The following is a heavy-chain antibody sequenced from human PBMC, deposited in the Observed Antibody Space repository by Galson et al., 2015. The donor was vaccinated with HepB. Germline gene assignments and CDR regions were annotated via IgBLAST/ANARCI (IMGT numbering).Heavy chain of an antibody. CDR1: GFTLSSYG. V-gene: IGHV3-33*01. CDR3: ARATVTTREGYFDY. Sequence: SLRLSCAASGFTLSSYGMHWVRQAPGKGLEWVAVIWYDGSNNYDADSVKGRFTISRDNSKNTLYLQMNSLRAEDTAVYYCARATVTTREGYFDYWGQGSLVTVSS. CDR2: IWYDGSNN. J-gene: IGHJ4*02. D-gene: IGHD4-17*01.